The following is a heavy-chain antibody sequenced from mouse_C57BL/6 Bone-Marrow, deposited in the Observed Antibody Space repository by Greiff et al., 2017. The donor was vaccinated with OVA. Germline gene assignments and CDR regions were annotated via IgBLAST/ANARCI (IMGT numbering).Heavy chain of an antibody. J-gene: IGHJ4*01. D-gene: IGHD1-1*01. V-gene: IGHV1-26*01. CDR1: GYTFTDYY. CDR3: ARKTPGLTTVVPMDY. CDR2: INPNNGGT. Sequence: VQLQQSGPELVKPGASVKISCKASGYTFTDYYMNWVKQSHGKSLEWIGDINPNNGGTSYNQKFKGKATLTVDKSSSTAYMELRSLTSEDSAVYYCARKTPGLTTVVPMDYWGQGTSVTVSS.